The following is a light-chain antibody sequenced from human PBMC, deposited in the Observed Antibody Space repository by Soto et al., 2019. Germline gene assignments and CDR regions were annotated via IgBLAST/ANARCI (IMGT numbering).Light chain of an antibody. Sequence: DIQMTQSPSTLSASVGDRVTITCRASQSISSWLAWYQQKPGKDPKLLIYKASSLESGVPSRFSGSGSGTEFTLTISSLQPDDFATYYCQQYNTFGQGTKLEIK. V-gene: IGKV1-5*03. J-gene: IGKJ2*01. CDR1: QSISSW. CDR3: QQYNT. CDR2: KAS.